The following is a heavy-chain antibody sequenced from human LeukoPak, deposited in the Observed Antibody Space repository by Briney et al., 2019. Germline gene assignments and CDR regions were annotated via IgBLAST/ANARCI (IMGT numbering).Heavy chain of an antibody. CDR1: GFTFRSHA. D-gene: IGHD6-19*01. V-gene: IGHV3-23*01. CDR2: LIENGATT. Sequence: GGSLRLSCAASGFTFRSHAMSWVRQAPGKGLEWVSGLIENGATTYYADSVKGRFSISRDSSMNTVYLQMNNLRAEDTAVYYCAKEPASSGWFDPWGQGTLVAVSS. CDR3: AKEPASSGWFDP. J-gene: IGHJ5*02.